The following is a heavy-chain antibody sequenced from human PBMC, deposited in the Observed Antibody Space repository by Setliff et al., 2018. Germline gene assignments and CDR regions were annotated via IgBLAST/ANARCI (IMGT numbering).Heavy chain of an antibody. CDR2: IIPIFPTP. CDR1: GDTLSTYA. CDR3: ARAGMASVNRKGVFEY. J-gene: IGHJ4*02. V-gene: IGHV1-69*13. Sequence: SVKVSCKTSGDTLSTYAFNWVRQAPGHGLEWVGMIIPIFPTPHFPQKFQDRVTITADVSARTATLELSSLTSEDTAVYYCARAGMASVNRKGVFEYWGQGTLVTVSS. D-gene: IGHD3-10*01.